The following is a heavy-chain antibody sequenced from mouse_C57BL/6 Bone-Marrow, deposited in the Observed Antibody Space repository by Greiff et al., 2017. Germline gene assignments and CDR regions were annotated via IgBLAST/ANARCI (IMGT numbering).Heavy chain of an antibody. Sequence: VQLQQSGAELVRPGASVKLSCTASGFNIKDDYMHWVKQRPEQGLEWIGWIDPENGDTEYASKFQGKATITADTSSNTAYLQLSSLSSEDTAVYYCTTCISWEWYFDVWGTGTTVTVSS. CDR3: TTCISWEWYFDV. D-gene: IGHD4-1*01. V-gene: IGHV14-4*01. CDR1: GFNIKDDY. J-gene: IGHJ1*03. CDR2: IDPENGDT.